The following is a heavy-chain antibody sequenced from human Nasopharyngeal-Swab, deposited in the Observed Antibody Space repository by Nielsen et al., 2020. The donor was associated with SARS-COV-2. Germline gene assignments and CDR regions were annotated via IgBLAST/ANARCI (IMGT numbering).Heavy chain of an antibody. CDR1: GGSFSGHQ. J-gene: IGHJ4*02. Sequence: LTCAVYGGSFSGHQWSWVRQAPGKGLEWVANIKQDGSELYYVDSVKGRFTISRDNAKNSLFLQMNSLRAEDTAVYYCARDRTDYDFWSHYYTYYLDFWGQGTLVTVSS. CDR3: ARDRTDYDFWSHYYTYYLDF. V-gene: IGHV3-7*01. CDR2: IKQDGSEL. D-gene: IGHD3-3*01.